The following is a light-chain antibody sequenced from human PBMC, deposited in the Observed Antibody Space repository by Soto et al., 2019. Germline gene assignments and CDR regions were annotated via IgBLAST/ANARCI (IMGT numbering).Light chain of an antibody. CDR2: GNS. V-gene: IGLV1-40*01. CDR3: QSYDASLSVWV. Sequence: QLVLTQPPSVSGAPGQRVTISCTGSNSNIGAGYDVHWYQQLPGTAPKLLIFGNSNRPSGVPDRFSASKSGTSASLAITGLQADDEADYYCQSYDASLSVWVFGGGTKVTVL. CDR1: NSNIGAGYD. J-gene: IGLJ3*02.